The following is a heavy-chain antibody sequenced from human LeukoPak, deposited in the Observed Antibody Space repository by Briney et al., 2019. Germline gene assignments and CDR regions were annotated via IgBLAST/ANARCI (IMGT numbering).Heavy chain of an antibody. V-gene: IGHV3-23*01. CDR3: AKDPYYYGSGTNWFDP. CDR2: ITGGGSST. D-gene: IGHD3-10*01. CDR1: GFTFSSYA. Sequence: QPGGSLRLSCAASGFTFSSYAMSWVRQAPGKGLEWVSAITGGGSSTYYADSVKGRFTISRDNSKNTLYLQMNSLRAEDTAVYYCAKDPYYYGSGTNWFDPWGQETLVTVSS. J-gene: IGHJ5*02.